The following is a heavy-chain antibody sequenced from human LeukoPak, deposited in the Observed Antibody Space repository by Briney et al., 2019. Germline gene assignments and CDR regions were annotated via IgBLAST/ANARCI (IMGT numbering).Heavy chain of an antibody. CDR1: GFTFSSYA. V-gene: IGHV3-30*04. Sequence: GGSLRLSCAASGFTFSSYAMHWVRQAPGKGLEWVAVISYDGSNKYYADSVKGRFTISRDNSKNTLYLQMNSLRAEGTAVYYCARDSDYGDNPYNWFDPWGQGTLVTVSS. CDR2: ISYDGSNK. D-gene: IGHD4-17*01. CDR3: ARDSDYGDNPYNWFDP. J-gene: IGHJ5*02.